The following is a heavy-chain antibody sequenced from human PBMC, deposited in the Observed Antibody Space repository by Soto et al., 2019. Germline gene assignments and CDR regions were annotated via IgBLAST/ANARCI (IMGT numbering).Heavy chain of an antibody. D-gene: IGHD2-21*02. CDR2: INPSGGST. CDR3: ARPYCGGDCYSDYYYGMDV. CDR1: GYTFTSYY. J-gene: IGHJ6*02. V-gene: IGHV1-46*01. Sequence: ASVKVSCKASGYTFTSYYMHWVRQAPGQGLEWMGIINPSGGSTSYAQKFQGRVTMTRDTSTSTVYMELSSLRSEDTAVYYCARPYCGGDCYSDYYYGMDVWGQGTTVTVS.